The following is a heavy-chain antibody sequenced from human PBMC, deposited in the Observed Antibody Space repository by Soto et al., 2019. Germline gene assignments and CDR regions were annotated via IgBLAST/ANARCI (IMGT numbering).Heavy chain of an antibody. CDR1: GFTFSTYG. CDR2: TSGSGGRT. J-gene: IGHJ4*02. CDR3: AKDYAFWSGYCYDY. V-gene: IGHV3-23*01. D-gene: IGHD3-3*01. Sequence: GGSLRLSCAASGFTFSTYGMNWVRQAPGKGLEWVSGTSGSGGRTYYADSVKGRFTISRDNSKNTLYLQMNRLRAEDTAVYYCAKDYAFWSGYCYDYWGQGTLVTVSS.